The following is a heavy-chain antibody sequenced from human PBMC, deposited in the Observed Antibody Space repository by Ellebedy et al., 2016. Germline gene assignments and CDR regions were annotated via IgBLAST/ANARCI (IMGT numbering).Heavy chain of an antibody. Sequence: GESLKISXAASGFTFSSYAMSWVRQAPGKGLEWVSAISGSGGSTYYADSVKGRFTISRDNSKNTLYLQMNSLRAEDTAVYYCAKDLSEWELSQIGYWGQGTLVTVSS. CDR1: GFTFSSYA. CDR3: AKDLSEWELSQIGY. V-gene: IGHV3-23*01. D-gene: IGHD1-26*01. J-gene: IGHJ4*02. CDR2: ISGSGGST.